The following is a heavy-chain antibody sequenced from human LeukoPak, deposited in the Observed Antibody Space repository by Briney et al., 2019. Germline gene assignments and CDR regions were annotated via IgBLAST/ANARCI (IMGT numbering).Heavy chain of an antibody. CDR2: IIPIFGTA. CDR1: GGTFSSYG. J-gene: IGHJ5*02. D-gene: IGHD2-15*01. CDR3: AREGYCSGGSCYTNNWFDP. Sequence: GASVKVSCKASGGTFSSYGISWVRQAPGLGLEWMGGIIPIFGTASFAQKFQGRVTITADESTSTAYMELSSLRSEDTAVYYCAREGYCSGGSCYTNNWFDPWGQGTLVTVSS. V-gene: IGHV1-69*13.